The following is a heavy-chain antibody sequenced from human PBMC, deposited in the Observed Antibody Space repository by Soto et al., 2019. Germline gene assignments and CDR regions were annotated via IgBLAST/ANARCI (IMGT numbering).Heavy chain of an antibody. CDR1: GVSLTTSGVG. V-gene: IGHV2-5*02. CDR3: AHRQRTVVVGAPFDL. CDR2: IYWDDDK. J-gene: IGHJ4*02. D-gene: IGHD2-15*01. Sequence: QITLRESGPTLVQPTQTLTLTCTLSGVSLTTSGVGVGWIRQPPGKALEWLALIYWDDDKRFSPSLKSRLAMNAETSKNQVVMTMTDMAPVDTAIYYCAHRQRTVVVGAPFDLWGQGSQVTVSS.